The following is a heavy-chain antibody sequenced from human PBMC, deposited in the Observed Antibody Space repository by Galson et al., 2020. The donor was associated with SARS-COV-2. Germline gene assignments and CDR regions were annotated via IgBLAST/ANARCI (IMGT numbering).Heavy chain of an antibody. CDR3: ARLHYGEYAPEAFDI. CDR1: GTSISSGSYS. V-gene: IGHV4-30-2*01. D-gene: IGHD4-17*01. CDR2: IYHSGGT. Sequence: SETLSLTCAVSGTSISSGSYSWNWIRQPPGTGLEWHGYIYHSGGTYYNPSLKSRVTISGDRSKNQFSLRLSSVTAADTAVYYCARLHYGEYAPEAFDIWGPGTRVTVAS. J-gene: IGHJ3*02.